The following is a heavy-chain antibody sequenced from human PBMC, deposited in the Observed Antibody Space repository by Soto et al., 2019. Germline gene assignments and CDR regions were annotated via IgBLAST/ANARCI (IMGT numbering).Heavy chain of an antibody. CDR3: AREGGVSTIYGLDV. J-gene: IGHJ6*02. Sequence: PGGSLRLSCDGSGFTFSKYGMHWVRQAPGQGLEWVALIWYDGNTKYYADSVEGRFTISRDNSGNTVYLQMNSLRAGDTAVYFCAREGGVSTIYGLDVWGQGTTVTVSS. V-gene: IGHV3-33*01. CDR2: IWYDGNTK. D-gene: IGHD2-8*01. CDR1: GFTFSKYG.